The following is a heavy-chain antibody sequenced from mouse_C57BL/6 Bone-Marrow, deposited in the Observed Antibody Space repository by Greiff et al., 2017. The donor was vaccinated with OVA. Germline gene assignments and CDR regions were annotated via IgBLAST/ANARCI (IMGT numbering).Heavy chain of an antibody. D-gene: IGHD1-1*01. J-gene: IGHJ3*01. CDR3: ARSPLYYYGFAY. Sequence: VQLQESGAELVKPGASVKISCKASGYAFSSYWMNWVKQRPGKGLEWIGQIYPGDGDTNYNGKFKGKATLTADKSSSTAYMQLSSLTSEDSAVYFCARSPLYYYGFAYWGQGTLVTVSA. CDR1: GYAFSSYW. CDR2: IYPGDGDT. V-gene: IGHV1-80*01.